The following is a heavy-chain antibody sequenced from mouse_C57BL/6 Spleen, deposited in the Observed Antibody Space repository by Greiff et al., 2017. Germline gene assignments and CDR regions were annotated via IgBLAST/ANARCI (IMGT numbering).Heavy chain of an antibody. Sequence: QVQLQQSGAELVKPGASVKLSCKASGYTFTSYWMHWVKQRPGQGLEWIGMIHPNSGSTNYNEKFKSKATLTVDKSSSTAYMQLSSLTSEDSAVYYCARPGYYVYFDVWGTGTTVTVSS. CDR2: IHPNSGST. V-gene: IGHV1-64*01. CDR3: ARPGYYVYFDV. D-gene: IGHD2-3*01. CDR1: GYTFTSYW. J-gene: IGHJ1*03.